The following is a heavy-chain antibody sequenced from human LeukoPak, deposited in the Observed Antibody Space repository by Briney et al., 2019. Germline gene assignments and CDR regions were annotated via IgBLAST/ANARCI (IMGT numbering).Heavy chain of an antibody. CDR3: ARGTDPYYYDSSGYYYFTIFDI. CDR1: GGSISSYY. V-gene: IGHV4-59*01. CDR2: IYYSGST. J-gene: IGHJ3*02. D-gene: IGHD3-22*01. Sequence: PSETLSLTCTVSGGSISSYYWSWIRQPPGKGLEWIGYIYYSGSTNYNPSLKSRVTISVDTSKNQFSLKLSSVTAADTAVYYCARGTDPYYYDSSGYYYFTIFDIWGQGTMVTVSS.